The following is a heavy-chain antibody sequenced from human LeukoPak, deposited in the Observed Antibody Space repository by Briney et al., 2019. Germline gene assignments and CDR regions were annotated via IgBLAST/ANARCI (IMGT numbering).Heavy chain of an antibody. CDR1: GFTFSTYW. D-gene: IGHD2-8*01. V-gene: IGHV3-74*01. Sequence: GGSLSLSCAASGFTFSTYWMHWVRQAPGKGLVWVSGIKPDVTTTNYADSVKGRFTISRDNAKNTLFLQMNSLRAEDTAVYYCARSRFCTSGGCYYDFWGQGILVTVSS. CDR2: IKPDVTTT. CDR3: ARSRFCTSGGCYYDF. J-gene: IGHJ4*02.